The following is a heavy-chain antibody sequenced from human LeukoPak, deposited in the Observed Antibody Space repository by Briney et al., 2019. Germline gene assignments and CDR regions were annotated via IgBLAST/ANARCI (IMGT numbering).Heavy chain of an antibody. V-gene: IGHV3-15*01. CDR2: IKSKTYGGTT. Sequence: GGSLRLSCAASGFTFSNAWMSWVRQAPGRGLEWVGRIKSKTYGGTTDYAAPVKGRFTISRDDSKNTVCLQMNSLKTEDTAVYYCTTATSYWGQGSLVTVSS. CDR3: TTATSY. CDR1: GFTFSNAW. J-gene: IGHJ4*02.